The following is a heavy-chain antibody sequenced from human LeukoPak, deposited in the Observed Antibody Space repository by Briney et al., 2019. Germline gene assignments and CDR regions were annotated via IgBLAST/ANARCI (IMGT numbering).Heavy chain of an antibody. V-gene: IGHV4-34*01. J-gene: IGHJ2*01. CDR2: INLSGST. Sequence: PSETLSLTCAVYGGSFSGYYWSWIRQPPGKGLEWIGEINLSGSTNYNPSLKSRVTISVDTSKNQFSLKLSSVTAADTAVYYCARGQDYDYVWGSYRWYFDLWGRGTPVTVSS. D-gene: IGHD3-16*02. CDR1: GGSFSGYY. CDR3: ARGQDYDYVWGSYRWYFDL.